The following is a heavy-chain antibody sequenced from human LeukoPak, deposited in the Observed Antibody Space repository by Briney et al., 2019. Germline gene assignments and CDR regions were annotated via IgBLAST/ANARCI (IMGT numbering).Heavy chain of an antibody. CDR1: GFTFSRSA. CDR2: ISGSGGTT. D-gene: IGHD6-6*01. J-gene: IGHJ4*02. CDR3: AKGLSSSSPLDY. Sequence: GGSLRLSCAASGFTFSRSAMSWVRQAPGKGLECVSLISGSGGTTYYADSVKGRFTTSRDNSKNTLFLQMNSLRAEDTAVYYCAKGLSSSSPLDYWGQGTLVTVSS. V-gene: IGHV3-23*01.